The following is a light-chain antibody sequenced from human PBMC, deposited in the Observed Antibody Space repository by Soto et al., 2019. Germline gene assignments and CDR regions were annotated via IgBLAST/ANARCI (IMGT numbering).Light chain of an antibody. CDR1: QSVSSY. CDR3: QQRISWPPIT. J-gene: IGKJ5*01. Sequence: EIVLTQSPATLSLSPGERATLSCRASQSVSSYLAWYQQKPGQAPMLLIYAASARAAGIPDRFSGSGSGTDFTLTVSRLEPEDFAVYYCQQRISWPPITFGQGTRLEIK. CDR2: AAS. V-gene: IGKV3-11*01.